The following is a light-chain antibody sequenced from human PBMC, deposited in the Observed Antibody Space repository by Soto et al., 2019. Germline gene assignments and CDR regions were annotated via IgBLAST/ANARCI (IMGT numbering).Light chain of an antibody. CDR1: QSISSY. V-gene: IGKV1-39*01. CDR2: AAS. CDR3: QQTYSIPRFT. J-gene: IGKJ3*01. Sequence: DIQMTQSPSSLSASVGDRVTITCRASQSISSYLNWYQQKPGKAPKLLIYAASSLQSGVSSRFCGSGSATYFTLTIISLQPEDFATYYCQQTYSIPRFTFGPGTKVDVK.